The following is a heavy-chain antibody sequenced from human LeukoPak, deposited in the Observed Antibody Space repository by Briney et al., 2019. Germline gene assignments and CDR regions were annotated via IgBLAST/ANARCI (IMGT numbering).Heavy chain of an antibody. Sequence: ASVKVSCKASGYTFTSYGISWVRQAPGQGLEWMGWISAYNGNTNYAQKLQGRVTMTTDTSTSTAYMELRSLRSDDTAVYYCARAQSSGYYYDAFDIWGQGTMVTVSS. V-gene: IGHV1-18*01. CDR1: GYTFTSYG. CDR3: ARAQSSGYYYDAFDI. CDR2: ISAYNGNT. J-gene: IGHJ3*02. D-gene: IGHD3-22*01.